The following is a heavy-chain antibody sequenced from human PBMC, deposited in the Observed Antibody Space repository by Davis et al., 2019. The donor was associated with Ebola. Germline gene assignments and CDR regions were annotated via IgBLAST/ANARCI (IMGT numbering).Heavy chain of an antibody. CDR1: GFTLRSYS. V-gene: IGHV3-21*01. CDR3: ASAVAATDY. D-gene: IGHD6-25*01. J-gene: IGHJ4*02. Sequence: AASGFTLRSYSMNWVRQAPGTGLEWVSSISGSSSYINYADSVKGRFTISRDNAKNSLYLQMNSLRAEDTAVYYCASAVAATDYWGQGTLVTVSS. CDR2: ISGSSSYI.